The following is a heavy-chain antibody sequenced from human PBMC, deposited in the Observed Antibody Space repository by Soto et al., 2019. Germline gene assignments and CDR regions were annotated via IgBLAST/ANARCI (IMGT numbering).Heavy chain of an antibody. Sequence: QVQLVQSGAEVKKPGSSVKVSCKASGGTFSSYAFSWVRQAPGQGLEWMGGIIPIFGTANYAQKFQGRVTITAEESTSTAYMELSSLRSEDSAVYYCARTDNSCGGDCYTLLNCFDPWGQGTLVTVSS. V-gene: IGHV1-69*12. CDR2: IIPIFGTA. J-gene: IGHJ5*02. CDR1: GGTFSSYA. D-gene: IGHD2-21*02. CDR3: ARTDNSCGGDCYTLLNCFDP.